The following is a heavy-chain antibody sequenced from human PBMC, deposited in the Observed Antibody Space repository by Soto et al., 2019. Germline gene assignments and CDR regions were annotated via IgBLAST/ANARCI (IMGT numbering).Heavy chain of an antibody. CDR1: VFTFSSYA. CDR2: ISGSGGNT. D-gene: IGHD6-13*01. V-gene: IGHV3-23*01. CDR3: AKDRGSSCYGSDY. J-gene: IGHJ4*02. Sequence: PGGTLRLSCEASVFTFSSYAMSWVRQAPGKGLEGVSSISGSGGNTYYAVSLKGRFTISRANSKNTLYLQMNSLRAEHTAVYYCAKDRGSSCYGSDYWGQGTLVTVSS.